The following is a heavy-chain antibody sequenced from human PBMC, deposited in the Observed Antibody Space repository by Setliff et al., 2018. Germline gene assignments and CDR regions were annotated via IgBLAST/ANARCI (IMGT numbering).Heavy chain of an antibody. Sequence: GGSLRLSCAASGFTFTNYWINWVRQAPGKGLEWVANIKQDESEKHYVGSVKGRFTISRDNARNSVYLQMNSLRVEDTAVYYCVNSYRGYDDYPDYWGQGTLVTVSS. J-gene: IGHJ4*02. CDR1: GFTFTNYW. D-gene: IGHD3-16*02. V-gene: IGHV3-7*03. CDR3: VNSYRGYDDYPDY. CDR2: IKQDESEK.